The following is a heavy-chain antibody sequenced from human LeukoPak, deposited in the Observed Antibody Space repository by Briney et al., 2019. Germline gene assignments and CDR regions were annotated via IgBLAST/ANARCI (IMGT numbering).Heavy chain of an antibody. CDR3: ARSLGYYSSGDASDI. Sequence: GASVKVSCKASGYTFTSYGISWVRQAPGQGLEWMGWISAYNGNTNYAQKLQGRVTMTTDTSTSTAYMELRSLRSDDTAVYYCARSLGYYSSGDASDIWGQGTMVTVSS. CDR1: GYTFTSYG. J-gene: IGHJ3*02. CDR2: ISAYNGNT. V-gene: IGHV1-18*01. D-gene: IGHD6-19*01.